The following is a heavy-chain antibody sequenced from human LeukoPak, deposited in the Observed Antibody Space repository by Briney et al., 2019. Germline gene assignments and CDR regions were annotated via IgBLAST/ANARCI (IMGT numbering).Heavy chain of an antibody. V-gene: IGHV3-7*01. CDR1: GFTFSSYA. CDR2: IKPDGSGK. Sequence: QPGGSLRLSCAASGFTFSSYAMSWVRQAPGKGLEWVANIKPDGSGKFYVDSVKGRFTISRDNAKNSLYLQMNSLRAEDTAVYYCARVGDGGTFAYWGQGTLVTVSS. CDR3: ARVGDGGTFAY. J-gene: IGHJ4*02.